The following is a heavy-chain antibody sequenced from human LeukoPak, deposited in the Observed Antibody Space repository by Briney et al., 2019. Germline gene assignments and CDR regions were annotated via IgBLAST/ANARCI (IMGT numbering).Heavy chain of an antibody. CDR1: GGTFSSYA. D-gene: IGHD5-12*01. J-gene: IGHJ4*02. CDR2: ISAYNGNT. Sequence: GSSVKVSCKASGGTFSSYAISWVRQAPGQGLEWMGWISAYNGNTNYAQKLQGRVTMTTDTSTSTAYMELRSLRSDDTAVYYCARVGDGYNSSPFDYWGQGTLVTVSS. V-gene: IGHV1-18*01. CDR3: ARVGDGYNSSPFDY.